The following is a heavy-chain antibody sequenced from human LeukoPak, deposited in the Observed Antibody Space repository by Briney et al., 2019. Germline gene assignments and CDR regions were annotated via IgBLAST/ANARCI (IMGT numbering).Heavy chain of an antibody. CDR3: ARATFWSGYQRDSWYMDV. V-gene: IGHV3-66*02. Sequence: GGSLRLSCAASGFTVSTNYMSWVRQAPGEGLEWVSAIYSGDTTYYADSVKGRFTISRDNSKNTVYLQMSSLRAEDTAVYYCARATFWSGYQRDSWYMDVWGKGTPVTVSS. CDR1: GFTVSTNY. J-gene: IGHJ6*03. CDR2: IYSGDTT. D-gene: IGHD3-3*01.